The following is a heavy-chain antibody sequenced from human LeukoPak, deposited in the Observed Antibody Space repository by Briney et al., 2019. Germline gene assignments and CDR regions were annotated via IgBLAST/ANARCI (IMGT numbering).Heavy chain of an antibody. D-gene: IGHD4-17*01. Sequence: ASVKVSCKASGYSFTTNGVSWVRQAPGQGLEWMGWISGYDGNTNYAQKLRGRVTMTTDTSTSTAYMDLRSLRSDDTALYYCAGKVTTASYSFDYWGQGTLVTVSS. CDR2: ISGYDGNT. J-gene: IGHJ4*02. CDR1: GYSFTTNG. CDR3: AGKVTTASYSFDY. V-gene: IGHV1-18*01.